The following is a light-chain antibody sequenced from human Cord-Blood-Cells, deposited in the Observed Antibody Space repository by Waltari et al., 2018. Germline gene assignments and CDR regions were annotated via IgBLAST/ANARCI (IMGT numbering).Light chain of an antibody. Sequence: QSALTQPASVSGSPGQSITISCTGTSSDVGSYNLVSWYQQHPGKAPNLMLYEGSKRPSGVSNRCSGSKSGSTASLTISGRQAEDEADYYCCSYAGSITWVFGGGTKLTVL. CDR2: EGS. J-gene: IGLJ3*02. CDR3: CSYAGSITWV. CDR1: SSDVGSYNL. V-gene: IGLV2-23*01.